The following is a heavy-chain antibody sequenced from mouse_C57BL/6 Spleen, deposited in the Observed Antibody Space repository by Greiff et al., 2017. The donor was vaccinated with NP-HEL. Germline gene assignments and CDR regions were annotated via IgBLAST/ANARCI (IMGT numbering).Heavy chain of an antibody. CDR1: GYTFPSYW. J-gene: IGHJ4*01. D-gene: IGHD2-5*01. V-gene: IGHV1-72*01. CDR3: ARGGPYYSNYLYAMDY. Sequence: QVQLQQPGAELVKPGASVKLSCKASGYTFPSYWLHWVTQRPGRGLEWIGRIDPNRGGTKYNEKFKSKATLTVDKPSSTADMQLSSLTSEDSAVYYCARGGPYYSNYLYAMDYWGQGTSGTVSS. CDR2: IDPNRGGT.